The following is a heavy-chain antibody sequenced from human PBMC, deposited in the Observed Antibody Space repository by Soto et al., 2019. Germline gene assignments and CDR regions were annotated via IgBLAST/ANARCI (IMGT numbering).Heavy chain of an antibody. CDR3: ARVHDFWSGYQVHYYYYMDV. J-gene: IGHJ6*03. D-gene: IGHD3-3*01. V-gene: IGHV3-48*01. Sequence: GGSLRLSCAASGFTFSSYSMNWVRQAPGKGLEWVSYISSSSSTIYYADSVKGRVTMTTDTSTSTAYMELRSLRSDDTAVYYCARVHDFWSGYQVHYYYYMDVWGKGTTVTVSS. CDR2: ISSSSSTI. CDR1: GFTFSSYS.